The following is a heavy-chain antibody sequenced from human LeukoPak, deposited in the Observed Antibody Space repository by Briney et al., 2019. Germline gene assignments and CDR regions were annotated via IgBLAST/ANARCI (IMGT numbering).Heavy chain of an antibody. D-gene: IGHD3-10*01. CDR3: ARGLGYGGLLFY. J-gene: IGHJ4*02. Sequence: SETLSLTCTVSGGSISSGSYYWSWIRQPAGKGLEWIGRIYTSGSTNYNPSLKSRVTISVDTSKNQFSLKLSSVTAADTAVYYCARGLGYGGLLFYWGQGTLVTVSS. CDR1: GGSISSGSYY. V-gene: IGHV4-61*02. CDR2: IYTSGST.